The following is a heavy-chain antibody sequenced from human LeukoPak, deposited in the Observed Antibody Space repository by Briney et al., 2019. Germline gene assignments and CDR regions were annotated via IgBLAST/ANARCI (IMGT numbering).Heavy chain of an antibody. CDR2: INPNSGGT. J-gene: IGHJ4*02. CDR3: ARDLPWSNRDYTDY. Sequence: ASVKVSCKASGYTFTGYYMHWVRQAPGQGLEWMGWINPNSGGTNYAQKFQGRVTMTRDTSISTAYMELSRLRSDDTAVYYCARDLPWSNRDYTDYWGQGTLVTVSS. D-gene: IGHD1/OR15-1a*01. V-gene: IGHV1-2*02. CDR1: GYTFTGYY.